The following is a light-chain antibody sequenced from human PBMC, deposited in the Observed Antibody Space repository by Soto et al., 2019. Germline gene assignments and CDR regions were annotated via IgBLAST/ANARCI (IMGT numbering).Light chain of an antibody. CDR1: QNIRSR. CDR2: DAS. V-gene: IGKV1-5*01. Sequence: DFQMTQSPSTLSASVGDRVTITCRASQNIRSRLAWFQQKPGKAPKLLIYDASNRATGIPARFSGSGSGTDFTLTISSLEPEDFAVYYCQQRSNWFLTFGGGTKVEIK. CDR3: QQRSNWFLT. J-gene: IGKJ4*01.